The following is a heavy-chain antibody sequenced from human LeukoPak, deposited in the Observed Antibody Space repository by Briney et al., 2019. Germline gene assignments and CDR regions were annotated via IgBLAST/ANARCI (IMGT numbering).Heavy chain of an antibody. CDR3: ARQYSSSWYRD. Sequence: GASVKVSCKASGYTFTGYYMHWVRQAPGQGLEWMGWINPNSGGTNYAQKFQGWVTMTGDTSISTAYMELSRLRSDDTAVYYCARQYSSSWYRDWGQGTLVTVSS. D-gene: IGHD6-13*01. V-gene: IGHV1-2*04. CDR1: GYTFTGYY. J-gene: IGHJ4*02. CDR2: INPNSGGT.